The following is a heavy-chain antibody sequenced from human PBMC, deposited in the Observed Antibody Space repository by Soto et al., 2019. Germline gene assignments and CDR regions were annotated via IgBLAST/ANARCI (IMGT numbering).Heavy chain of an antibody. Sequence: SETLSLTCAVYGGSFSGYYWSWIRQPPGKGLEWIGEINHSGSTNYNPSLKSRVTISVDTSKNQFSLKLSSVTAAGTAVYYCASPPYYYMDVWGKGTTVTVSS. V-gene: IGHV4-34*01. CDR1: GGSFSGYY. CDR2: INHSGST. CDR3: ASPPYYYMDV. J-gene: IGHJ6*03.